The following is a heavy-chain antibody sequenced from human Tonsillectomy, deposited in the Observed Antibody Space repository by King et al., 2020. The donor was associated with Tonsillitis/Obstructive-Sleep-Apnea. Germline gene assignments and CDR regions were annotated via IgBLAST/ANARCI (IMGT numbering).Heavy chain of an antibody. CDR3: ATDEYCSSTSCSNFDY. Sequence: VQLVESGGGVVQPGRSLRLSCAASGFTFSSYVMHWVCPSPGKGLEGVAVISYDGSNKYNSESVKCRFTISSDNSKNTRCLQMNSLRAEDTAVYYCATDEYCSSTSCSNFDYWGQGALVTVSS. CDR1: GFTFSSYV. J-gene: IGHJ4*02. V-gene: IGHV3-30*01. CDR2: ISYDGSNK. D-gene: IGHD2-2*01.